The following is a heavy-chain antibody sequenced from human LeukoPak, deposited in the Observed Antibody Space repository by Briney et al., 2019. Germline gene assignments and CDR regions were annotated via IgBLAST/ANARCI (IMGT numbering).Heavy chain of an antibody. J-gene: IGHJ4*02. D-gene: IGHD6-13*01. CDR1: GYTFTGYY. CDR3: ARVNSRFGFDY. CDR2: INPSGGST. V-gene: IGHV1-46*01. Sequence: GASVKVSCKASGYTFTGYYMHWVRQAPGQGLEWMGIINPSGGSTSYAQKFQGRVTMTRDTSTSTVYMELSSLRSEDTAVYYCARVNSRFGFDYWGQGTLVTVSS.